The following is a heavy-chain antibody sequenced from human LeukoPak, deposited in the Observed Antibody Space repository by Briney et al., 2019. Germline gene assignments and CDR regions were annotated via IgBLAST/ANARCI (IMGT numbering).Heavy chain of an antibody. CDR2: IYHSGST. CDR1: GYSISRGYY. CDR3: ARDMGLIVVVPADTAEDIWFDP. D-gene: IGHD2-2*01. Sequence: SETLSLTCTVSGYSISRGYYWGWIRQPPGKGLEWIGSIYHSGSTYYNPSLKSRVTISVDTSKNQFSLKLSSVTAADTAVYYCARDMGLIVVVPADTAEDIWFDPWGQGTLVTVSS. J-gene: IGHJ5*02. V-gene: IGHV4-38-2*02.